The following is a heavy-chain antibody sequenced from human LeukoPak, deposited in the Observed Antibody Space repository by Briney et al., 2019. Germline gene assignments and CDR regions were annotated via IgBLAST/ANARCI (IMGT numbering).Heavy chain of an antibody. CDR3: ASYRPQAAAGFDY. V-gene: IGHV4-34*01. CDR2: INHSGST. D-gene: IGHD6-13*01. J-gene: IGHJ4*02. CDR1: GGSFSGYY. Sequence: SETLSLTCAVYGGSFSGYYWSWIRQPPGKGLEWIGEINHSGSTNYNPSLKSRVTISVDTSKNQFSLKLSSVTAADTAVYYCASYRPQAAAGFDYWGQGTLVTVSS.